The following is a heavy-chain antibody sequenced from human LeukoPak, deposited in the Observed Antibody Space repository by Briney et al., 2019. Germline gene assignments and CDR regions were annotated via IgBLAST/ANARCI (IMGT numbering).Heavy chain of an antibody. CDR1: GFTFSSYS. D-gene: IGHD3-16*02. J-gene: IGHJ4*02. CDR2: ISSSSSYI. Sequence: PGGSLRLSCAASGFTFSSYSMNWVRQAPGKGLEWVSSISSSSSYIYYADSVKGQFTISRDNAKNSLYLQMNSLRAEDTAVYYCARDSAPYSFGGVIAYWGQGTLVTVSS. V-gene: IGHV3-21*01. CDR3: ARDSAPYSFGGVIAY.